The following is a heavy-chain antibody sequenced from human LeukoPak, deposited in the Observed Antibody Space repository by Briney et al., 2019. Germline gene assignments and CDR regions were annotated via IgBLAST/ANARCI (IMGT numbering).Heavy chain of an antibody. Sequence: ASVKVSCKASGYTFTGYYMHWLRQAPGQGLEWMGWINPNNGGANYARKFQGRVAMTRDTSINTAYMELSRLRSDDTAVYYCARDLVGAFDIWGQGTMVTVSS. CDR1: GYTFTGYY. J-gene: IGHJ3*02. CDR2: INPNNGGA. CDR3: ARDLVGAFDI. V-gene: IGHV1-2*02.